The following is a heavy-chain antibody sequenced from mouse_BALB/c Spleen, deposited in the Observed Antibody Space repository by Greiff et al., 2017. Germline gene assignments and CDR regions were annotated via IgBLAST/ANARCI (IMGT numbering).Heavy chain of an antibody. V-gene: IGHV7-3*02. CDR2: IRNKANGYTT. Sequence: EVKVVESGGGLVQPGGSLRLSCATSGFTFTDYYMSWVRQPPGKALEWLGFIRNKANGYTTEYSASVKGRFTISRDNSQSILYLQMNTLRAEDSATYYCARAPAYWGQGTSVTVSS. CDR1: GFTFTDYY. J-gene: IGHJ4*01. CDR3: ARAPAY.